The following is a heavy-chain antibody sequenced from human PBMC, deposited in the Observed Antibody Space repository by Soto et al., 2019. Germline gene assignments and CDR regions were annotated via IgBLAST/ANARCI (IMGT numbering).Heavy chain of an antibody. Sequence: PGESLKISCKGSGYSFTSYWIGWVRQMPGKGLEWMGIIYPGDSDTRYSPSFQGQVTTSADKSISTAYLQWSSLKASDTAMYYCARRSDTAGYYYGMDVWGQGTTVTVSS. J-gene: IGHJ6*02. V-gene: IGHV5-51*01. D-gene: IGHD6-13*01. CDR1: GYSFTSYW. CDR3: ARRSDTAGYYYGMDV. CDR2: IYPGDSDT.